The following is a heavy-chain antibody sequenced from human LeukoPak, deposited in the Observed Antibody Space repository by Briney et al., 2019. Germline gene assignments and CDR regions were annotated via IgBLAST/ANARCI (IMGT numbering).Heavy chain of an antibody. V-gene: IGHV3-66*04. CDR1: GFTVSSNY. Sequence: GGSLRLSCAASGFTVSSNYMNWVRQAPGKGLEWVSIIYSGGSTYYADSVKGRFTISRDNSRNTLYLQMNSLRAEDTAVYYCASQIVGATPYWGQGTLVTVSS. J-gene: IGHJ4*02. D-gene: IGHD1-26*01. CDR2: IYSGGST. CDR3: ASQIVGATPY.